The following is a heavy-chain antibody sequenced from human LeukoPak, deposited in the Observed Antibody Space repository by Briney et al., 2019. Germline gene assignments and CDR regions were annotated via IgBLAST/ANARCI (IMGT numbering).Heavy chain of an antibody. J-gene: IGHJ4*02. CDR2: TNTDGSST. CDR1: GFTLSHYW. CDR3: VPTDSSGLD. V-gene: IGHV3-74*01. Sequence: GGSLRLSCEASGFTLSHYWMHWVRHAPGKGLVWVSRTNTDGSSTSYVDSVKGRFTISRDNANNTMYLQMNSLRAEDTAMYYCVPTDSSGLDWGQGTLVTVSS. D-gene: IGHD3-22*01.